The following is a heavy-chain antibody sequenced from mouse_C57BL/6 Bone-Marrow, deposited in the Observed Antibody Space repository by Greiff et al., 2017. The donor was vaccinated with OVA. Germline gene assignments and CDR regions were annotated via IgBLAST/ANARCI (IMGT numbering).Heavy chain of an antibody. CDR1: GYTFPSYW. CDR3: ARERLGDYYAMDY. Sequence: VQLQQPGAELVKPGASVKLSCKASGYTFPSYWMHWVKQRPGQGLEWIGMIHPNSGSTNYNEKFKSKATLTVDKSSSTAYMQLSSLTSEDSAVYYCARERLGDYYAMDYWGQGTSVTVSS. D-gene: IGHD2-4*01. J-gene: IGHJ4*01. V-gene: IGHV1-64*01. CDR2: IHPNSGST.